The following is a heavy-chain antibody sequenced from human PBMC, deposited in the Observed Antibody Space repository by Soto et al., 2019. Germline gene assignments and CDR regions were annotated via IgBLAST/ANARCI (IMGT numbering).Heavy chain of an antibody. J-gene: IGHJ6*02. CDR3: ASWLKGPDIGNYYYGMDV. CDR2: IMPIFRAP. V-gene: IGHV1-69*01. Sequence: SXXASGGAFSDYAFSWVRQAPVQGLKWLGGIMPIFRAPGYAQKFQGRVTITADEFTRTAYMEMNSLRSEDTDVYYCASWLKGPDIGNYYYGMDVWGQGTTVTVSS. D-gene: IGHD2-15*01. CDR1: GGAFSDYA.